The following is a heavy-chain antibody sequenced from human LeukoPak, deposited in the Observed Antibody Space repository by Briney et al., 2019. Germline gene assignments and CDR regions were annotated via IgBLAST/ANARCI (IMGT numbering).Heavy chain of an antibody. J-gene: IGHJ4*02. CDR1: GYTSTSYD. V-gene: IGHV1-8*01. D-gene: IGHD6-13*01. Sequence: ASVKVSCKASGYTSTSYDINWVRQATGQGLEWMGWMNPNSGNTGYAQKFQGRVTMTRNTSISTAYMELSSLRSEDTAVYYCARDRLLGQQLVPSFDYWGQGTLVTVSS. CDR3: ARDRLLGQQLVPSFDY. CDR2: MNPNSGNT.